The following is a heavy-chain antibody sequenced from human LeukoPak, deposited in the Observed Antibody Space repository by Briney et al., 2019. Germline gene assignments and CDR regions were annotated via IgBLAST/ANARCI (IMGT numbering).Heavy chain of an antibody. V-gene: IGHV3-66*01. Sequence: GGSLRLSCAASGLTVSSTYMTWVRQAAGKGLEWVSVIYRSGYTFYADSVKDRFTISRDSPSNTLFLQMNTLRAEDTAVYYCARDQGSYRDYGDSLLDYYYGMDVWGQGTTVTVSS. D-gene: IGHD4-17*01. CDR1: GLTVSSTY. J-gene: IGHJ6*02. CDR2: IYRSGYT. CDR3: ARDQGSYRDYGDSLLDYYYGMDV.